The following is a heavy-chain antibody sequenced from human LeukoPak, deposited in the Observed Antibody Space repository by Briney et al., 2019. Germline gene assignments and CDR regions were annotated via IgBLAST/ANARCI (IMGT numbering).Heavy chain of an antibody. Sequence: QPGGPLTLSCAAPGFAVSSKYMTWVPQVPGKGLEWVSVTYNGGSTNYADPVKSRFTISRDTSKNTLYLQRNSLGAEDTAVYYCAREGHPYGMEVWGQGTTVTVSS. J-gene: IGHJ6*02. CDR3: AREGHPYGMEV. CDR1: GFAVSSKY. V-gene: IGHV3-53*01. CDR2: TYNGGST.